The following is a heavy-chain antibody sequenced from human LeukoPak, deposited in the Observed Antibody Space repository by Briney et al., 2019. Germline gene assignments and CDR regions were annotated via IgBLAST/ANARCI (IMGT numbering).Heavy chain of an antibody. Sequence: GGSLRLSCAASGFTFSSYSMNWVRQAPGKGLEWVANIKQDGSEKYYVDSVKGRFTISRDNAKNSLYLQMNSLRAEDTAVYYCARVSTGKYYFDSWGQGTLVTVSS. CDR1: GFTFSSYS. CDR2: IKQDGSEK. V-gene: IGHV3-7*01. J-gene: IGHJ4*02. D-gene: IGHD2-8*02. CDR3: ARVSTGKYYFDS.